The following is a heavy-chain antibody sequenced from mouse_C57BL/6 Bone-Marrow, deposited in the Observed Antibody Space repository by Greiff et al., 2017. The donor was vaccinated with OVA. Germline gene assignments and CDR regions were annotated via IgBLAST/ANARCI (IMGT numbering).Heavy chain of an antibody. V-gene: IGHV14-4*01. CDR2: IDPENGDT. J-gene: IGHJ2*01. CDR1: GFNIKDDY. D-gene: IGHD1-3*01. Sequence: EVQVVESGAELVRPGASVKLSCTASGFNIKDDYMHWVKQRPEQGLEWIGWIDPENGDTEYASKFQGKATITADTSSNTAYLQLSSLTSEDTAVYYCTINFFFDYWGQGTTLTVSS. CDR3: TINFFFDY.